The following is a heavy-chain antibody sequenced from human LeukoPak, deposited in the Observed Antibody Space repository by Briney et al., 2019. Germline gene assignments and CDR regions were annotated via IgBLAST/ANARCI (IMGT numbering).Heavy chain of an antibody. CDR3: VRGTGY. J-gene: IGHJ4*02. V-gene: IGHV3-64D*06. CDR2: ISSNGDNT. Sequence: GGSLRLSCSVSGFTFSTYVMHWVRQAPGKGLEYISAISSNGDNTYYADSVKGRFTISRDNSKDTLYLQMSSLRADDTAVYYCVRGTGYWGQGTLVTVSS. CDR1: GFTFSTYV.